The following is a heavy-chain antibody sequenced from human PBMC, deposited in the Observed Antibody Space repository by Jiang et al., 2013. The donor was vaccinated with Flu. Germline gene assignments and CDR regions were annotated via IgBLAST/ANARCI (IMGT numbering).Heavy chain of an antibody. D-gene: IGHD6-19*01. J-gene: IGHJ4*02. V-gene: IGHV4-4*02. Sequence: LEWIGEIYHMGAPTTTRTLKSRVTISVDKSKNQFSLKLSSVTAADTAVYYCARETGYSSGWIDYWGQGTLVTVSS. CDR3: ARETGYSSGWIDY. CDR2: IYHMGAP.